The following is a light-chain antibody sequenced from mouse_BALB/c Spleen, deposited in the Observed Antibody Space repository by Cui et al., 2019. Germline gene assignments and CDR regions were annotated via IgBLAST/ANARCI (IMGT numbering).Light chain of an antibody. Sequence: QIVFTLPPAIMSASLGEQITLTCSASTSVSYMHWYQQKSGTSPKLLIYSTSNLASGVPSRFSGSGSGTFYSLTISSVEAEDAADYHCHQWSSYPWTFGGGTKLEIK. CDR1: TSVSY. CDR2: STS. J-gene: IGKJ1*01. V-gene: IGKV4-80*01. CDR3: HQWSSYPWT.